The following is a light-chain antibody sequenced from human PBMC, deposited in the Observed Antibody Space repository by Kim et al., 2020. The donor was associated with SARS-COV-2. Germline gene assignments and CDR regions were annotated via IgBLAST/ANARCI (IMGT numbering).Light chain of an antibody. Sequence: VAPGERATLSCRASKSVSSNLAWYQQRPGQAPRVLIYGASTRATGIPARVSGSGSGTEFTLTISSLKSEDFAVYYCQQYNNWLRTFGQGTKVDIK. CDR2: GAS. V-gene: IGKV3-15*01. J-gene: IGKJ1*01. CDR1: KSVSSN. CDR3: QQYNNWLRT.